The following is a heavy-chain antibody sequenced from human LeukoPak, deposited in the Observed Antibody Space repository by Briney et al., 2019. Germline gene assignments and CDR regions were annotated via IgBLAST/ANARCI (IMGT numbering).Heavy chain of an antibody. D-gene: IGHD6-13*01. J-gene: IGHJ6*03. CDR1: GFTFDDYA. CDR3: ARDRQLGSMDV. V-gene: IGHV3-9*01. CDR2: ISWNSGSI. Sequence: GGSLRLSCAASGFTFDDYAMHWVRQAPGEGLEWVSGISWNSGSIGYADSVKGRFTISRDNAKNSLYLQMNSLRAEDTAVYYCARDRQLGSMDVWGKGTTVTVSS.